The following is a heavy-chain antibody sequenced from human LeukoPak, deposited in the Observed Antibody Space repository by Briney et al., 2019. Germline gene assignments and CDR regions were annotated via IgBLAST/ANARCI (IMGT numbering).Heavy chain of an antibody. CDR2: ISAYNGNT. Sequence: ASVKVSCKASGYTFTSYGISWVRQAPGQGLEWMGWISAYNGNTNYAQKLQGRVTMTTDTSTSTAYMELRSLRSDDTAVYYRAREVCSSTSCYLRWFDPWGQGTLVTVSS. V-gene: IGHV1-18*01. CDR3: AREVCSSTSCYLRWFDP. J-gene: IGHJ5*02. D-gene: IGHD2-2*01. CDR1: GYTFTSYG.